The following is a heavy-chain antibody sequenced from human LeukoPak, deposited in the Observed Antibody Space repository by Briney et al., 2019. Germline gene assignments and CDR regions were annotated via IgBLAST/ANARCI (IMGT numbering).Heavy chain of an antibody. D-gene: IGHD1-20*01. CDR1: GFTFSSYW. J-gene: IGHJ4*02. V-gene: IGHV3-7*01. Sequence: GGSLRLSCAASGFTFSSYWMSWVRQAPGKGLEWVANIKQDGSEKYYVDSLKGRFTVSRDNAKNSLYLQINSLRAGDTAVYYCARDMLRYNWGIDSWGQGTLVAVSS. CDR2: IKQDGSEK. CDR3: ARDMLRYNWGIDS.